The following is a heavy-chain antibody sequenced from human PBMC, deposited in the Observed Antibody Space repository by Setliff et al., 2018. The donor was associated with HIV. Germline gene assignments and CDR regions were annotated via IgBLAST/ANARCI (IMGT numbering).Heavy chain of an antibody. CDR2: ISVGKGNT. CDR1: GYILGSYD. D-gene: IGHD2-21*01. V-gene: IGHV1-18*01. Sequence: GASVMVSCKASGYILGSYDISWVRQAPGQGLEWVGWISVGKGNTNYAQSLQGGVTMTTDTSTNTAHLEVRSLRSDDTAVYYCARDRTFRTTRVFDYWGQGTLVTVSS. CDR3: ARDRTFRTTRVFDY. J-gene: IGHJ4*02.